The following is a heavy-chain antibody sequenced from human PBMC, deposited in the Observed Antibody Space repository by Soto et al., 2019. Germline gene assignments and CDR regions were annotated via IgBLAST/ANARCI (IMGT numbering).Heavy chain of an antibody. J-gene: IGHJ5*02. Sequence: ASVKVSCKVSGYTLTELSMHWVRQAPGKGLEWMGGFDPEDGETIYAQKFQGRVTMTEDTSTDTAYMELSSLRSEDTAVYYCATELSGYYYDSSGYNPWGQGTLVTVSS. CDR3: ATELSGYYYDSSGYNP. CDR1: GYTLTELS. V-gene: IGHV1-24*01. CDR2: FDPEDGET. D-gene: IGHD3-22*01.